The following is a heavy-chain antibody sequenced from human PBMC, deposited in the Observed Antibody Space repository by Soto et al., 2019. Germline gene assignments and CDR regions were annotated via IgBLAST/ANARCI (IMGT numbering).Heavy chain of an antibody. CDR3: AKVDIYGDYPYDY. CDR1: GFTFSSYG. CDR2: ISYDGSNK. J-gene: IGHJ4*02. D-gene: IGHD4-17*01. V-gene: IGHV3-30*18. Sequence: PGGSLRLSCAASGFTFSSYGMHWVRQAPGKGLEWVAVISYDGSNKYYADSVKGRFTISRDNSKNTLYLQMNSLRAEDTAVYYCAKVDIYGDYPYDYWGQGTLVTVYS.